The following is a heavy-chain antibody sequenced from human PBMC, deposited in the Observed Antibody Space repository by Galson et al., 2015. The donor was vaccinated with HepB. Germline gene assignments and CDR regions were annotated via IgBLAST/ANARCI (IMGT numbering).Heavy chain of an antibody. Sequence: ETLSLTCTVSGGSISSSSYYWGWIRQPPGKGLEWIGSIYYSGSTNYNPSLKSRVTISVDTSKNQFSLKLASVTAADTAVFYCARKDAASGTPGAFHIWGQGTTVTVSS. CDR3: ARKDAASGTPGAFHI. V-gene: IGHV4-39*07. CDR1: GGSISSSSYY. D-gene: IGHD6-13*01. CDR2: IYYSGST. J-gene: IGHJ3*02.